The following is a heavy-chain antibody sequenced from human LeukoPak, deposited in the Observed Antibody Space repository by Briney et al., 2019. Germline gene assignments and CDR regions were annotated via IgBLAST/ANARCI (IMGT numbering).Heavy chain of an antibody. V-gene: IGHV1-18*01. D-gene: IGHD2-2*01. CDR1: GYTFTSYG. CDR2: ISAYNGNT. CDR3: ARDDGSTTRYYYYYYMDV. J-gene: IGHJ6*03. Sequence: GASVKVSCKASGYTFTSYGISWVRQAPGQGLEWMGWISAYNGNTNYAQKLQGRVTMTTDTSTSTAYMELSSLRSEDTAVYYCARDDGSTTRYYYYYYMDVWGKGTTVTVSS.